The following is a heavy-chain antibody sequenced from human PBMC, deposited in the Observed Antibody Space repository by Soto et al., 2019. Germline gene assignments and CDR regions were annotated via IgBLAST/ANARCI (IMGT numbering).Heavy chain of an antibody. D-gene: IGHD1-7*01. J-gene: IGHJ4*02. CDR1: G. CDR3: ARDGIGGTVFRGYLDY. Sequence: GTCRISKAPGKGLGWVVLIRFAGSNEEYADSVKGRFTISRDNSKNTLYLQMNTLGAEDTAVYYCARDGIGGTVFRGYLDYWGRGTVVTVSS. CDR2: IRFAGSNE. V-gene: IGHV3-33*07.